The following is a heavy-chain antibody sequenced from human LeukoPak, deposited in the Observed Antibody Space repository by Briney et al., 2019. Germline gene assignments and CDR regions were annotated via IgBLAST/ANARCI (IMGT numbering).Heavy chain of an antibody. CDR2: IRGSGGHT. V-gene: IGHV3-23*01. CDR1: GFPFSTYA. D-gene: IGHD1-26*01. Sequence: PGGFLRLSCAASGFPFSTYAMSWVRQAPGKGLEWISGIRGSGGHTYYADSVKGRFTISRDNSKDTLYLQMKGLRAEDTAVYYCGKETLRRPIVGATTGFDSWGQGTLVTVSS. J-gene: IGHJ4*02. CDR3: GKETLRRPIVGATTGFDS.